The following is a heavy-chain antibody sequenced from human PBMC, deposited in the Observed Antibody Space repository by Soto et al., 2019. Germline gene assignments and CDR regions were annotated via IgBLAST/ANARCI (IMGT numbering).Heavy chain of an antibody. CDR3: AKLCVTTAEYFDY. CDR2: ISYDGSNK. Sequence: RGSLRLSCAASGFTFSSYGMHWVRQAPGKGLEWVAVISYDGSNKYYADSVKGRFTISGDNSKNTLYLQMNSLRAEDTAVYYCAKLCVTTAEYFDYWGQGTLVTVSS. CDR1: GFTFSSYG. J-gene: IGHJ4*02. D-gene: IGHD1-1*01. V-gene: IGHV3-30*18.